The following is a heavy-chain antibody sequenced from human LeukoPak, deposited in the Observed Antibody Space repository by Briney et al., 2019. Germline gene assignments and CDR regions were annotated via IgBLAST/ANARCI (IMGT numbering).Heavy chain of an antibody. CDR3: ARGNTIFGVVRNWFDP. V-gene: IGHV1-2*02. J-gene: IGHJ5*02. D-gene: IGHD3-3*01. Sequence: GASVKVSCKASGYTFTGYYIHWVRQAPGQGLEWMGWINPNSGDTNYAQKFQGRVTMTRDTSISTAYMELSRLRSDDTAVYYCARGNTIFGVVRNWFDPWGQGTLVTVSS. CDR2: INPNSGDT. CDR1: GYTFTGYY.